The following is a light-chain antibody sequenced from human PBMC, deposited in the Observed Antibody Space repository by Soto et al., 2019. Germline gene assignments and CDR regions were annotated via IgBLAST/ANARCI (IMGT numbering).Light chain of an antibody. J-gene: IGKJ1*01. CDR2: GAS. CDR1: QSVSSSY. CDR3: QQYGISPLT. Sequence: EIVLTQSPGTLSLSPGERATLSCRASQSVSSSYLAWYQQKPGQAPRLLIYGASSRATGSPDRFSGSGSGTDFTLTISRLEPEDFAVYYCQQYGISPLTFGPGTKVEIK. V-gene: IGKV3-20*01.